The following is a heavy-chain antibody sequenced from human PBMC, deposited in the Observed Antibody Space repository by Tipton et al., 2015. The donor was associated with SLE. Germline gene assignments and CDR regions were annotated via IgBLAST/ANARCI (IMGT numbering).Heavy chain of an antibody. V-gene: IGHV4-31*03. J-gene: IGHJ4*02. CDR3: ARHMITGGEFDY. D-gene: IGHD3-16*01. Sequence: TLSLTCTVTGDSIRSDGYYWNWIRQLPAKGLEWIGYIAYSGTTYYNPSLRSRVTISVDTSENQFSLKLGSVTVADTAVYYCARHMITGGEFDYWGQGTLVTVSS. CDR2: IAYSGTT. CDR1: GDSIRSDGYY.